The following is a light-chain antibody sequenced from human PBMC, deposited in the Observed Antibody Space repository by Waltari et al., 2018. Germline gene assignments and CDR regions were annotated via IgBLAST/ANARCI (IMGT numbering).Light chain of an antibody. Sequence: VVLTQSPLTLSVTLGQSASVSCRSSQSLAFSHGKTYLNWFHPMPGQSPRRLIYKVSNRESGVPDRISGSGSGTDFALKISRVEAEDVGVYYCMEGAQWYTFGQGTKLEIK. J-gene: IGKJ2*01. CDR2: KVS. CDR1: QSLAFSHGKTY. CDR3: MEGAQWYT. V-gene: IGKV2-30*01.